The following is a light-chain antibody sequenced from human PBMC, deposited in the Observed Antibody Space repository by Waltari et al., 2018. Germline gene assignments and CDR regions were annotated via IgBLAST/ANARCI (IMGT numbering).Light chain of an antibody. CDR1: TGHSSNV. CDR3: ETGGHGTWV. Sequence: QLVLTQSPSASASLGASVKPTCTLSTGHSSNVIAGLQKQPETGPRYLMKVNSDGSHSKGDDTPDRFSGSSSGAERYLTISNLQPEDEADYYCETGGHGTWVFGGGTKVTVL. V-gene: IGLV4-69*01. J-gene: IGLJ3*02. CDR2: VNSDGSH.